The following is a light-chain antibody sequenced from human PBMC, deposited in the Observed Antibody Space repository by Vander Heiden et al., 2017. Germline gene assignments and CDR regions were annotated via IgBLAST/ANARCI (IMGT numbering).Light chain of an antibody. CDR2: DAT. CDR1: QGIGID. CDR3: LQDYNYPLS. J-gene: IGKJ4*01. Sequence: AIHTTQSPSSLSASVGDRVTITCRASQGIGIDLGWYQQKPGKAPRLLIYDATTLESGVPSRFSGSGSDTDFTLTISSLQPEDFATYYCLQDYNYPLSFGGGTKVEI. V-gene: IGKV1-6*01.